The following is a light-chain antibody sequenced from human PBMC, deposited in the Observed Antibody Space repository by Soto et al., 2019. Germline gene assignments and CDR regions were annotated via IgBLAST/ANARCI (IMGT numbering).Light chain of an antibody. CDR3: QRYDNLPLA. CDR2: AAS. J-gene: IGKJ2*01. Sequence: DFQMTQSPSSLSASVGDRVTITCRASQGIANYLAWYQQKPGRAPKLVIYAASTLQSGVPSRFSGSGSGTDFTLTISSLQAEDVATYYCQRYDNLPLAFGQGTKLEIK. CDR1: QGIANY. V-gene: IGKV1-27*01.